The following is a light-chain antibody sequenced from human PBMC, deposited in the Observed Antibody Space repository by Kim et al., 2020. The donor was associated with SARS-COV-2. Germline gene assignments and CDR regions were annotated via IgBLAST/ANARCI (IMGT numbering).Light chain of an antibody. CDR1: SSDVGGYNH. CDR2: DVS. Sequence: GQSITITCTGTSSDVGGYNHVSWYQQHPGTAPKLMIYDVSKWPSGVSNRFSGSKSGNTASLTISWLQAEDEADYYCSSLTSSITYVFGTGTKVTVL. J-gene: IGLJ1*01. V-gene: IGLV2-14*04. CDR3: SSLTSSITYV.